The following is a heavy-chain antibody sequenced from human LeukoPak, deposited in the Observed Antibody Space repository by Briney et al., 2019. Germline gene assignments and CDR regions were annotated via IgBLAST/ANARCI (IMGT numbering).Heavy chain of an antibody. Sequence: PGGSLRLSCAASGFTFGNYWMHWVRQAPGKGPVWVSRLNSDGTTTNYADAVKGRLTISRDNAKNSLYLQMNSLRAEDTAIYYCTRDYRGTFDYWGQGTLVTVSS. J-gene: IGHJ4*02. V-gene: IGHV3-74*01. CDR2: LNSDGTTT. CDR3: TRDYRGTFDY. D-gene: IGHD1-26*01. CDR1: GFTFGNYW.